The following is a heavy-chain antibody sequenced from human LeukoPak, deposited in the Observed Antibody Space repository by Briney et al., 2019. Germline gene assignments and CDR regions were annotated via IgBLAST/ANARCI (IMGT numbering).Heavy chain of an antibody. CDR2: MYLSGTT. J-gene: IGHJ4*02. CDR3: AGLVGRYSNGMYYYFDY. CDR1: GGSITSVNL. V-gene: IGHV4-4*02. Sequence: SETLSLTCAVSGGSITSVNLWAWVRQPPGKGLEWVGEMYLSGTTTCNPSLRGRATISLDRSKNQVSLRLNSVTAADTALYYCAGLVGRYSNGMYYYFDYWGQGILATVSS. D-gene: IGHD1-26*01.